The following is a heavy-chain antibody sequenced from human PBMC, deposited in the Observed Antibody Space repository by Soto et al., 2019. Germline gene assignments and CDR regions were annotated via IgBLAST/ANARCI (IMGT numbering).Heavy chain of an antibody. Sequence: KTSETLSLTCTVSGGSISSSSYYWGWIRQPPGKGLEWIGSIYYSGSTYYNPSLKSRVTISVDTSKNQFSLKLSSVTAADTAVYYCATTDGSGSPYNWFDPWGQGTLVTVSS. CDR1: GGSISSSSYY. V-gene: IGHV4-39*01. CDR2: IYYSGST. J-gene: IGHJ5*02. CDR3: ATTDGSGSPYNWFDP. D-gene: IGHD3-10*01.